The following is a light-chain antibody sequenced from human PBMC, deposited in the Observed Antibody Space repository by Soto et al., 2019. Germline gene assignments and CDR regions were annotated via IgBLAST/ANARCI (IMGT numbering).Light chain of an antibody. Sequence: DIQMTQSPSTLSASVGDRVTITCRASQSISSWLAWYQQKPGKAPNLLIYKASSLESGVPSRFSGSGSGTEFTLTISSLQPEDFVTYYCQQYNSYPLTFGGGNKVEI. CDR2: KAS. CDR3: QQYNSYPLT. J-gene: IGKJ4*01. V-gene: IGKV1-5*03. CDR1: QSISSW.